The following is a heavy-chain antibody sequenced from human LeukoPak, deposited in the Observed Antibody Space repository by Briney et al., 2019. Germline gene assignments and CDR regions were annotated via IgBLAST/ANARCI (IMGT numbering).Heavy chain of an antibody. J-gene: IGHJ3*02. CDR3: ARESGEAFDI. CDR2: IGGRSSSI. CDR1: GFTFSSHS. Sequence: GGSLRLSCAASGFTFSSHSMNWVRQAPGKGLEWVSSIGGRSSSIYYADSVKGRFTISRDNAKNSLYLQMNSLRAEDTAVYYCARESGEAFDIWGQGTMVTVSS. V-gene: IGHV3-21*01.